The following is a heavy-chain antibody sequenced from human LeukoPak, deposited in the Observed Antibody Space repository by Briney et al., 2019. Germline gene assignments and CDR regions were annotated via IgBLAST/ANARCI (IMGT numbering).Heavy chain of an antibody. CDR1: GYTFTGYY. CDR3: ARLRGQLPTGDWFDP. CDR2: INPSGGST. J-gene: IGHJ5*02. V-gene: IGHV1-46*01. D-gene: IGHD2-2*01. Sequence: ASVKVSCKASGYTFTGYYMHWVRQAPGQGLEWMGIINPSGGSTSYAQKFQGRVTMTRDTSTSTVYMELSSLRSEDTAVYYCARLRGQLPTGDWFDPWGQGTLVTVSS.